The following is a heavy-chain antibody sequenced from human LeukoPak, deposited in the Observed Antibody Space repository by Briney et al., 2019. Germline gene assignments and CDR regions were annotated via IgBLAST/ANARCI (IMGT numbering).Heavy chain of an antibody. Sequence: GGSLRLSCAASGFTFSSYALSWVRQAPGKGLEWVSVIYSGGSTYYADSVKGRFTISRENSKNTLYLQMNSLRAEDTAVYYCARVETTFYYYGMDVWGQGTTVTVSS. D-gene: IGHD4-17*01. CDR1: GFTFSSYA. V-gene: IGHV3-53*01. J-gene: IGHJ6*02. CDR2: IYSGGST. CDR3: ARVETTFYYYGMDV.